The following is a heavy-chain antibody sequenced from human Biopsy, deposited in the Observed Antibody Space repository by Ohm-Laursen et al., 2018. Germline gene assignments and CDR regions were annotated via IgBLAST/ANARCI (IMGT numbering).Heavy chain of an antibody. J-gene: IGHJ6*02. Sequence: SQTLSLTCPVPGGSISSDWWSWIRQTPGKGLEWIGYVYYSGTTTYNPSLRSRVTISVDTSMNQISLRLQSVTAADTAIYYCTRATNSTGWPYYYFYGMDIWGQGTTVTVSS. D-gene: IGHD2/OR15-2a*01. CDR2: VYYSGTT. CDR3: TRATNSTGWPYYYFYGMDI. CDR1: GGSISSDW. V-gene: IGHV4-59*01.